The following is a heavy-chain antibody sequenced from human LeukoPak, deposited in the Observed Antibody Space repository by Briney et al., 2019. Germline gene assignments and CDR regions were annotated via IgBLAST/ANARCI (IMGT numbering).Heavy chain of an antibody. V-gene: IGHV3-48*01. Sequence: GGSLRLSCGASGFTFSSHSMNWVRQAPGKGLEWVSYISRSSSTIYYADSVKGRFTISRDNAKNSLYLQMNSLRAEDTAVYYCARSLYGDYGAFDYWGQGTLVTVSS. CDR1: GFTFSSHS. D-gene: IGHD4-17*01. CDR3: ARSLYGDYGAFDY. CDR2: ISRSSSTI. J-gene: IGHJ4*02.